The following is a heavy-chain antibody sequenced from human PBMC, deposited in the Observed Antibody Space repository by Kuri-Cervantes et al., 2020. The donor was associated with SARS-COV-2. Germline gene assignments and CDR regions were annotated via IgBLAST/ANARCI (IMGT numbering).Heavy chain of an antibody. CDR2: IYSGGST. Sequence: GESLKISCAASGFTVSSNYMSRVRQAPGKGLEWVSVIYSGGSTYYADSVQGRFTISRDNSKNTLYLQMNSLRVEDTAVYYCAREDRYGGNLNWFDPWGQGTLVTVSP. CDR1: GFTVSSNY. V-gene: IGHV3-53*01. CDR3: AREDRYGGNLNWFDP. J-gene: IGHJ5*02. D-gene: IGHD1-26*01.